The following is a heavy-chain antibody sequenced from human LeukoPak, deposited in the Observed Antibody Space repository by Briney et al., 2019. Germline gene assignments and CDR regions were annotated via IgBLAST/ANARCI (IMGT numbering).Heavy chain of an antibody. D-gene: IGHD5-18*01. CDR3: ARDSRNSYGHDY. V-gene: IGHV3-66*01. CDR2: IYSGGST. CDR1: GFTVSSNY. J-gene: IGHJ4*02. Sequence: PGGSLGLSCAASGFTVSSNYMSWVRQAPGKGLEWVSVIYSGGSTYYADSVKGRFTISRDNSKNTLYLQMNSLRAEDTAVYYCARDSRNSYGHDYWGQGTLVTVSS.